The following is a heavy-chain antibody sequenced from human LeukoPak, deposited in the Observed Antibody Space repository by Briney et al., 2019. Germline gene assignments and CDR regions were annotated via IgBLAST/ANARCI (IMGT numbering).Heavy chain of an antibody. V-gene: IGHV4-59*10. J-gene: IGHJ5*02. CDR3: AAGYSSTLLP. D-gene: IGHD6-19*01. CDR2: IYTSGST. Sequence: KPSETLSLTCAVYGGSFSGYYWSWIRQPAGKGLEWIGRIYTSGSTNYNPSLKSRVTISVDTSKNQFSLKLSSVTAADTAVYYCAAGYSSTLLPWGQGTLVTVSS. CDR1: GGSFSGYY.